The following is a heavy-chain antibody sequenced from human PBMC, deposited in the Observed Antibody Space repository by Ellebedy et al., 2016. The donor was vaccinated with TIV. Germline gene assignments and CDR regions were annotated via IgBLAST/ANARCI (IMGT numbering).Heavy chain of an antibody. CDR3: AKGGDCSGGSCYSPPRNYFDY. J-gene: IGHJ4*02. V-gene: IGHV3-23*01. Sequence: GGSLRLXCAASGFTFSSYAMSWVRQAPGKGLEWVSAISGSGGSTYYADSVKGRFTISRDNSKNTLYLQMNSLRAEDTAVYYCAKGGDCSGGSCYSPPRNYFDYWGQGTLVTVSS. CDR2: ISGSGGST. D-gene: IGHD2-15*01. CDR1: GFTFSSYA.